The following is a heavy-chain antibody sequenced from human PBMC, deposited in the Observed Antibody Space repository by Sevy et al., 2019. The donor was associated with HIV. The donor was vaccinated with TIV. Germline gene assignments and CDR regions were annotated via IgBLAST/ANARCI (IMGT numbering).Heavy chain of an antibody. J-gene: IGHJ4*02. D-gene: IGHD3-22*01. CDR2: FDPEDDKT. CDR3: ATTKDYYDNSGYPFDY. Sequence: ASVKVSCKVSGYILTQLSMHWVRQAPGKGLEWMGTFDPEDDKTIYAQKFQGRVTMTEDKSTDTAYMELSSLRSEDTAMFYCATTKDYYDNSGYPFDYWGQGTLVTVSS. V-gene: IGHV1-24*01. CDR1: GYILTQLS.